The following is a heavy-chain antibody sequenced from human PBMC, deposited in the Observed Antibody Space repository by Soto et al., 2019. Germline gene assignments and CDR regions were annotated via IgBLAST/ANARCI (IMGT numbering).Heavy chain of an antibody. Sequence: LRLSCAVSVVTFRDYWIHWVRQVPGKGLLWVSRIGPDGTSTKYADSVKGRFTISRSNPENTLYLQMNSLRAEDTVVYYCVREVIAVLRSTRWFDPLGQGTLVPVSP. CDR1: VVTFRDYW. V-gene: IGHV3-74*01. D-gene: IGHD6-19*01. CDR3: VREVIAVLRSTRWFDP. J-gene: IGHJ5*02. CDR2: IGPDGTST.